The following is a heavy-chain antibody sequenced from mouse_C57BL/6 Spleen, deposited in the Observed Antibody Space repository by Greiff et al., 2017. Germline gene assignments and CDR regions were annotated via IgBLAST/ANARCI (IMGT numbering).Heavy chain of an antibody. CDR3: ASERDGYYPCLGD. CDR1: GYTFTSYW. V-gene: IGHV1-72*01. Sequence: QVQLQQPGAELVKPGASVKLSCKASGYTFTSYWMHWVKQRPGRGLEWIGRIDPNSGGTKYNEKFKSKATLTVDKSSSTAYMQLSNLRSEDSAVYYLASERDGYYPCLGDWGQGTSGTGSS. CDR2: IDPNSGGT. J-gene: IGHJ4*01. D-gene: IGHD2-3*01.